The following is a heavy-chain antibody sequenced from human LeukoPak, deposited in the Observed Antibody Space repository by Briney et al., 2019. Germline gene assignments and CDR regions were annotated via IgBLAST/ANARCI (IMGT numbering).Heavy chain of an antibody. CDR3: ARTITIFRALVYIDY. CDR1: GTSISRGAYS. V-gene: IGHV4-31*02. D-gene: IGHD3-3*01. J-gene: IGHJ4*02. Sequence: SETLSLTWPVSGTSISRGAYSWSWVRQHPGKGLEWIAYIYYSGNTYYNPSLKRRVTISVDTSKNQFSLKLSSVTAADTAVYYCARTITIFRALVYIDYWGQGTLVTVSS. CDR2: IYYSGNT.